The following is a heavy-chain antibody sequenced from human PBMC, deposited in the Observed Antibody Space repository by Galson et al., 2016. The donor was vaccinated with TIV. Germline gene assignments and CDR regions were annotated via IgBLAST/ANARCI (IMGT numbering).Heavy chain of an antibody. Sequence: SETLSLTCTVSGASNMSYFWNWIRQAPGKGLEWIGYIYYSGSTSYNPSLKSRVTISLDAPKSQFSLKLNSVTAADTAVYYCARLDTALDYWGQGTLVTVSS. CDR2: IYYSGST. V-gene: IGHV4-59*08. D-gene: IGHD5-18*01. J-gene: IGHJ4*02. CDR1: GASNMSYF. CDR3: ARLDTALDY.